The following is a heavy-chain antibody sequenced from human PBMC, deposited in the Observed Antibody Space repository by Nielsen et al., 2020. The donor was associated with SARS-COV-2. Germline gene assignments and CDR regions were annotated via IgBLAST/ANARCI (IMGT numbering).Heavy chain of an antibody. Sequence: ASVKVSCKASGYTFTSYGISWVRQAPGQGLEWMGWISAYNGNTNYAQKFQGRVTITADESTSTAYMELSSLRSEDTAVYYCGVGITIFGVVITRSYGMDVWGQGTTVTVSS. CDR1: GYTFTSYG. CDR2: ISAYNGNT. V-gene: IGHV1-18*01. J-gene: IGHJ6*02. CDR3: GVGITIFGVVITRSYGMDV. D-gene: IGHD3-3*01.